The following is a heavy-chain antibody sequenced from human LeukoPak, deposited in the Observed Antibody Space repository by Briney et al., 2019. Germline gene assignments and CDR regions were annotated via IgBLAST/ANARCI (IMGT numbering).Heavy chain of an antibody. CDR3: ARANYIAARPYYFDY. V-gene: IGHV4-4*07. CDR1: GGSISSYY. CDR2: IYTSGST. Sequence: SETLSLTCTVSGGSISSYYWSWIRRPAGKGLEWIGRIYTSGSTNYNPSLKSRVTMSVDTSKNQFSLKLSSVTAADTAVYYCARANYIAARPYYFDYWGQGTLVTVSS. J-gene: IGHJ4*02. D-gene: IGHD6-6*01.